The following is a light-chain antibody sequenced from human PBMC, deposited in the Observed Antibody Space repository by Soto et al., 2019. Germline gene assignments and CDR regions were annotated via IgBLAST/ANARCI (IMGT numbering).Light chain of an antibody. CDR3: QAWDSSPYVV. Sequence: SYELTQPPSVSVSPGQTASITCSGDKLGDKYACWYQQKPGQSPVLVIYQDSKRPSGIPERFSGSNSGNTATLTISGTQAMDEADYYCQAWDSSPYVVFGGVTKLTVL. CDR2: QDS. J-gene: IGLJ2*01. CDR1: KLGDKY. V-gene: IGLV3-1*01.